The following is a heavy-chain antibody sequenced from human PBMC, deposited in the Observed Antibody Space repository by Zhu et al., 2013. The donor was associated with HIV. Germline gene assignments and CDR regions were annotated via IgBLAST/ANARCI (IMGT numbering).Heavy chain of an antibody. V-gene: IGHV1-2*02. J-gene: IGHJ4*02. Sequence: QVQLVQSGAEVKKPGASVKVSCKASGYTFTGYYMHWVRQAPGQGLEWMGWINPDSGDTDYAQKFLGRVSITRDTSIGTAFMEVRRLTSDDTAVYYCARSLGLTFGVVVWGQGTLVTVSS. CDR3: ARSLGLTFGVVV. CDR2: INPDSGDT. CDR1: GYTFTGYY. D-gene: IGHD3-3*01.